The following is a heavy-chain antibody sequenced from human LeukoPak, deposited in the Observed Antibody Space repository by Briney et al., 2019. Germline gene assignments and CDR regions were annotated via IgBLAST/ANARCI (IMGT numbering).Heavy chain of an antibody. Sequence: QTGGSLRLSCAASGFTFSSYAMSWVRQAPGKGLEWVSAISGSGGSTYYADSVKGRFTISRDNSKNTLYLQMNSLRAEDTAVYYCAPRYSSSWYPFGDWGQGTLVTVSS. CDR3: APRYSSSWYPFGD. V-gene: IGHV3-23*01. CDR2: ISGSGGST. D-gene: IGHD6-13*01. CDR1: GFTFSSYA. J-gene: IGHJ4*02.